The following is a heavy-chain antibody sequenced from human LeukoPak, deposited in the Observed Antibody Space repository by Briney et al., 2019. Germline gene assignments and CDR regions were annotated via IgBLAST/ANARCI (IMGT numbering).Heavy chain of an antibody. Sequence: GESLKISCQGSGYSFTSYWIGWVRQMPGKGLEWMGIIYPGDSDTRYSPSFQGQVTISADKSISTAYLQWSSLKASDTAMYYCARMGAVALPGFDYWGQGTLVTVSS. D-gene: IGHD6-19*01. CDR1: GYSFTSYW. CDR2: IYPGDSDT. V-gene: IGHV5-51*01. CDR3: ARMGAVALPGFDY. J-gene: IGHJ4*02.